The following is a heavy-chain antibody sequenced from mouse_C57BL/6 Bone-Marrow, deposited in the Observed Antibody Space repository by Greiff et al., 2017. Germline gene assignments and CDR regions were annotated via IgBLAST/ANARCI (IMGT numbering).Heavy chain of an antibody. J-gene: IGHJ4*01. CDR3: ARPPIYYDYDDGYYAMDY. Sequence: EVKLMESGGDLVKPGGSLKLSCAASGFTFSSYGMTWVRQTPDKGLEWVATISSGGSYTYYPDSVKGRVTISRDNAKSTLYLQMISLMSEDTAMYYCARPPIYYDYDDGYYAMDYWGQGTSVTVSS. V-gene: IGHV5-6*01. CDR1: GFTFSSYG. CDR2: ISSGGSYT. D-gene: IGHD2-4*01.